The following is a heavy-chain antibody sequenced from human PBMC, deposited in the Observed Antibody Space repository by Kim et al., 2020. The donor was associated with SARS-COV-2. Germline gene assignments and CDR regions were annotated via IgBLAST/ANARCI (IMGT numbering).Heavy chain of an antibody. CDR1: GYTFTSYG. Sequence: ASVKVSCKASGYTFTSYGISWVRQAPGQGLEWMGWISAYNGNTNYAQKLQGRVTMTTDTSTSTAYMELRSLRSDDTAVYYCAGVRGFFDWFNAFDIWGQGTMVTVSS. CDR2: ISAYNGNT. CDR3: AGVRGFFDWFNAFDI. V-gene: IGHV1-18*01. D-gene: IGHD3-9*01. J-gene: IGHJ3*02.